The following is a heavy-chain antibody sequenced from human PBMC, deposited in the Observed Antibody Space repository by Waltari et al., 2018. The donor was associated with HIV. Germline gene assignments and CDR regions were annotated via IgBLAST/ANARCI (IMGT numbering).Heavy chain of an antibody. CDR3: ARVPLIVGWEAFDI. CDR1: GDSVSSNSAA. V-gene: IGHV6-1*01. D-gene: IGHD1-26*01. CDR2: TYDRSKWYN. J-gene: IGHJ3*02. Sequence: QVQLQQSGPGLVKPSQTLSVTCAISGDSVSSNSAALNWIRQSPSRGLEWLGRTYDRSKWYNDYAVSVKSRITINPDTSKNQFSLQLNSVTPEDTAVYYCARVPLIVGWEAFDIWGQGTMVTVSS.